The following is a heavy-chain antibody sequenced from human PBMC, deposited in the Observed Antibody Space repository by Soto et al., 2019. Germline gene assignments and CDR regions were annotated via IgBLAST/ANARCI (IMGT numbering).Heavy chain of an antibody. CDR1: GFTFSSYW. CDR2: IKKDGSEK. J-gene: IGHJ4*02. Sequence: EVQLVESGGGLVQPGGSLRLSCAASGFTFSSYWMTWVRQAPGKGLEWVANIKKDGSEKCYVDSVKGRFTISRDNAKNSLYMQMSSPRDEDTALYYCAGEGRGYCSSTSCPGIWGQGTLVTVSS. V-gene: IGHV3-7*01. CDR3: AGEGRGYCSSTSCPGI. D-gene: IGHD2-2*01.